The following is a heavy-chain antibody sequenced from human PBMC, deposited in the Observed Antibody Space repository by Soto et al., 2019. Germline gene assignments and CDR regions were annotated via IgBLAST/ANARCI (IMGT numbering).Heavy chain of an antibody. CDR2: ISSSGSTI. D-gene: IGHD6-6*01. V-gene: IGHV3-11*01. Sequence: GGSLRLSCAASGFTFSDYYMSWIRQAPGKGLEWVSYISSSGSTIHYADSVKGRFTISRDNAKNSLYLQMNSLRAEDTAVYYCARDGVYSSSGYYYGMDVWGQGTTVTVSS. J-gene: IGHJ6*02. CDR3: ARDGVYSSSGYYYGMDV. CDR1: GFTFSDYY.